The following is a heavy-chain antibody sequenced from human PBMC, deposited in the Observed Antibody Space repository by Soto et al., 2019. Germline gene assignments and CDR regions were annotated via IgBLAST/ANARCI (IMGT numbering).Heavy chain of an antibody. V-gene: IGHV1-18*01. CDR2: ISPYNGQT. CDR3: ARAPHQFSNPYFFDP. CDR1: GYPFDTLG. D-gene: IGHD3-9*01. J-gene: IGHJ5*02. Sequence: GASVKVSFKASGYPFDTLGMNWVRQAAVQRPEWMGWISPYNGQTDYAQNFQGRITMATDTSTNTAYMDLRNLRSDDTAVYYCARAPHQFSNPYFFDPWGPGTMVTVSS.